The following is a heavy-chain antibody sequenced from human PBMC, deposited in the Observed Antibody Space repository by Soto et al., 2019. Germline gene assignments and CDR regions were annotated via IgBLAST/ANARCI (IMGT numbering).Heavy chain of an antibody. V-gene: IGHV3-15*01. J-gene: IGHJ5*02. CDR3: TTDMTTVTTRPPFIDH. D-gene: IGHD4-4*01. CDR1: GFTFSNAW. Sequence: GGSLRLSCAASGFTFSNAWMSWVRQAPGKGLEWVGRIKSKTDGGTTDYAAPVKGRFTISRDDSKNTLYLQMNSLKTEDTAVYYCTTDMTTVTTRPPFIDHWGQGTLVTVSS. CDR2: IKSKTDGGTT.